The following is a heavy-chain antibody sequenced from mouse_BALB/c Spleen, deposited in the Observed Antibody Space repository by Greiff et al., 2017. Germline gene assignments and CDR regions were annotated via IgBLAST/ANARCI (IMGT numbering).Heavy chain of an antibody. D-gene: IGHD2-14*01. J-gene: IGHJ4*01. CDR1: GFTFSSYA. CDR3: AREMYDRDYAMDY. Sequence: EVQRVESGGGLVKPGGSLKLSCAASGFTFSSYAMSWVRQTPEKRLEWVASISSGGSTYYPDSVKGRFTISRDNARNILYLQMSSLRSEDTAMYYCAREMYDRDYAMDYWGQGTSVTVSS. CDR2: ISSGGST. V-gene: IGHV5-6-5*01.